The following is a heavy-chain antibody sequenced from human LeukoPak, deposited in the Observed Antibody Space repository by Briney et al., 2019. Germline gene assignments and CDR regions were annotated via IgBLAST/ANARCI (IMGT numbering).Heavy chain of an antibody. J-gene: IGHJ3*02. V-gene: IGHV3-9*01. CDR2: ISWNSGSI. CDR3: AKWGRAFDI. D-gene: IGHD7-27*01. Sequence: GGSLRLSCAASGFTFDDYAMHWVRQAPGKGLEWVPGISWNSGSIGYADSVKGRFTISRDNAKNSLYLQMNSLRAEDTALYYCAKWGRAFDIWGQGTMVTVSS. CDR1: GFTFDDYA.